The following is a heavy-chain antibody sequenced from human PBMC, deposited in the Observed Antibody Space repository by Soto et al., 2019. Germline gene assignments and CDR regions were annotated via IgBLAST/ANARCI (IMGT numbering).Heavy chain of an antibody. V-gene: IGHV1-69*13. CDR2: IIPIFGTA. CDR3: ARGGQLPQNWFDP. CDR1: GGTFSSYA. J-gene: IGHJ5*02. D-gene: IGHD2-2*01. Sequence: ASVKVSCKASGGTFSSYAISWVRQAPGQGLEWMGGIIPIFGTANYAQKFQGRVTITADESTSTAYMELSSLRSEDTAVYYYARGGQLPQNWFDPWGQGTLVTVSS.